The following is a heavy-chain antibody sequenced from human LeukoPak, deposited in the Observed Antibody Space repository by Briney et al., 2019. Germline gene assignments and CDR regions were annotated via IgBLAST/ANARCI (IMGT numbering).Heavy chain of an antibody. D-gene: IGHD1-26*01. CDR2: IWYDGSNK. Sequence: PGGSLRLSCAASGFTFSSYGMHWVRQAPGKGLEWVAVIWYDGSNKYYADSVKGRFTISRDNSKNTLYLRMNSLRAEDTAVYYCARHRRDVGSMDVWGQGTTVTVSS. J-gene: IGHJ6*02. V-gene: IGHV3-33*01. CDR3: ARHRRDVGSMDV. CDR1: GFTFSSYG.